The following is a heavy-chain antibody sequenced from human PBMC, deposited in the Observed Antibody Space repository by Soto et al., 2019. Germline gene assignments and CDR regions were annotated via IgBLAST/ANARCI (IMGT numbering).Heavy chain of an antibody. V-gene: IGHV1-18*01. CDR3: ARPTTCTNGVCYYFDY. CDR1: GYTFTSYD. J-gene: IGHJ4*02. Sequence: ASVKVSCKAAGYTFTSYDINWVRQATGQGLEWMGWMSPYSGNTNYAQKFQGRVTMTTDTSMSTAYMELRSLRSDDTAVYYCARPTTCTNGVCYYFDYWGQGTLVTVSS. CDR2: MSPYSGNT. D-gene: IGHD2-8*01.